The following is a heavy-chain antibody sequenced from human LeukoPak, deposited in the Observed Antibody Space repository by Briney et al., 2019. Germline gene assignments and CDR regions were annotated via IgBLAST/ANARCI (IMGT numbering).Heavy chain of an antibody. V-gene: IGHV3-49*04. J-gene: IGHJ4*02. CDR1: GFTFGDYA. Sequence: GGSLRLSCTASGFTFGDYAMTWVRQAPGKGLEWVGFISSEAYGGTPEYAASVKGRFTISRDDSKSIAYLQMNSLKTEDTAVYYCTRDQTPYYWGQGTLVTVSS. CDR2: ISSEAYGGTP. CDR3: TRDQTPYY.